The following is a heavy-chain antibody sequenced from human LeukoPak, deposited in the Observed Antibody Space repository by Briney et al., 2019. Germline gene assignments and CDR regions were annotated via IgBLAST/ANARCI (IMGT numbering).Heavy chain of an antibody. V-gene: IGHV3-23*01. D-gene: IGHD3-10*01. CDR3: AKGPQSLWFGELFSYYYYYMDV. CDR1: GFTFSSYG. CDR2: ISGSGGST. J-gene: IGHJ6*03. Sequence: PGGSLRLSCAASGFTFSSYGMSWVRQAPGKGLEWVSAISGSGGSTYYADSVKGRFTISRDNSKNTLYLQMNSLRAEDTAVYYCAKGPQSLWFGELFSYYYYYMDVWGKGTTVTISS.